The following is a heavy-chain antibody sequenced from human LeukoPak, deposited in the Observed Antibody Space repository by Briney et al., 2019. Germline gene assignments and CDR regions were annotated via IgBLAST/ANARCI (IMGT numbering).Heavy chain of an antibody. J-gene: IGHJ4*02. CDR1: GFTFSDYY. CDR3: ARDVFPRNDFWSGPPGY. V-gene: IGHV3-11*04. D-gene: IGHD3-3*01. Sequence: GGSLRLSCAASGFTFSDYYMSWIRQAPGKGLEWVSYISSSGSTIYYADSVKGRFTISRDNAKNSLYLQMNSLRAEDTAVYYCARDVFPRNDFWSGPPGYWGQGTLVTVSS. CDR2: ISSSGSTI.